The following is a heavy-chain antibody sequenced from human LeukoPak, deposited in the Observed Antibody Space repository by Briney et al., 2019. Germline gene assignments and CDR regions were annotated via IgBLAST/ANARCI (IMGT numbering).Heavy chain of an antibody. V-gene: IGHV1-46*01. Sequence: GASVKVSCKASGYTFTSYYMHWVRQAPGQGLEWMGIINPSGGSTSYAQKFQGRVTMTRDTSTSTVYMELSSLRSEDTAVYYCARSSWRDIVATIGIHFDYWGQGTLVTVSS. J-gene: IGHJ4*02. CDR2: INPSGGST. CDR3: ARSSWRDIVATIGIHFDY. D-gene: IGHD5-12*01. CDR1: GYTFTSYY.